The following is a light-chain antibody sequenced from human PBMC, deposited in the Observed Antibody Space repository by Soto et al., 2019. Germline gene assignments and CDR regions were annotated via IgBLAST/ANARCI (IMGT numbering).Light chain of an antibody. CDR1: QSINNNY. CDR3: NQYGSSPPYT. V-gene: IGKV3-20*01. CDR2: GSS. J-gene: IGKJ2*01. Sequence: EVVLTQSPGTLSLSPGERATLSCRGSQSINNNYLAWYQQRPGQAPRLLIYGSSDRATGIPDRFSGSGSGTDVTLTISRLEPEDFAVYYCNQYGSSPPYTFGQGTKLEI.